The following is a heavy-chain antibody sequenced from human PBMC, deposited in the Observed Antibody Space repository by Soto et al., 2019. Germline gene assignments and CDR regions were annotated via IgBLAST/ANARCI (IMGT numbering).Heavy chain of an antibody. D-gene: IGHD3-10*01. CDR1: GGTFSSYA. CDR3: ARERSCFGGQNWFDP. CDR2: IIPIIGTA. V-gene: IGHV1-69*05. J-gene: IGHJ5*02. Sequence: SVKVSFKASGGTFSSYAISWVRQAPGQGLEWMGWIIPIIGTANYAQKFQGRVTITTDKSTSTAYMELRSLRSDDTAVYYCARERSCFGGQNWFDPWGQGTLVTVSS.